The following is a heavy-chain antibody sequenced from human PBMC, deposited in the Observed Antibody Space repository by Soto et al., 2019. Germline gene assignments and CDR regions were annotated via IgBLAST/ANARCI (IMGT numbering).Heavy chain of an antibody. Sequence: EVQLLESGGDLVQPGESLRLSCAASGFPFSSYAMGWVRQAPGKGLEWVSTISGSSTGTYYADSVKGRFTISRDNSENIVYLHMNSLRVDDTAIYYCAKDLGHDYGDYGGSFAYWGQGTQVTVSS. CDR3: AKDLGHDYGDYGGSFAY. V-gene: IGHV3-23*01. D-gene: IGHD4-17*01. J-gene: IGHJ4*01. CDR1: GFPFSSYA. CDR2: ISGSSTGT.